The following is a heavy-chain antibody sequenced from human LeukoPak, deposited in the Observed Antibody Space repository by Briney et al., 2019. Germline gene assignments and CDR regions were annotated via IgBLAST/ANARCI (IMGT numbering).Heavy chain of an antibody. CDR3: ARTHWELTRHWYDYYYYYMDV. CDR2: IYYSGST. V-gene: IGHV4-39*01. D-gene: IGHD1-26*01. J-gene: IGHJ6*03. CDR1: GGSLRSSSYY. Sequence: SETLSLTCTVSGGSLRSSSYYWGWIRQPPGKGLEWIGSIYYSGSTYYNPSLKSRVTISVDTSKNQFSLKLSSVTAADTAVYYCARTHWELTRHWYDYYYYYMDVWGKGTTVTISS.